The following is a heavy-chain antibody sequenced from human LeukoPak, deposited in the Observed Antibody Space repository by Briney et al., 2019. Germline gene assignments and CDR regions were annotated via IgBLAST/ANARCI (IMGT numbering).Heavy chain of an antibody. D-gene: IGHD2-8*01. Sequence: ASVKVSCKASGGTFSSYAISWVRQAPGQGLEWMGRIIPILGIANYAQKLQGRVTMTTDTSTSTAYMELRSLRSDDTAVYYCARDHCTNGVCYTEVAVSGYVGYYYGMDVWGQGTTVTVSS. CDR2: IIPILGIA. V-gene: IGHV1-69*04. J-gene: IGHJ6*02. CDR3: ARDHCTNGVCYTEVAVSGYVGYYYGMDV. CDR1: GGTFSSYA.